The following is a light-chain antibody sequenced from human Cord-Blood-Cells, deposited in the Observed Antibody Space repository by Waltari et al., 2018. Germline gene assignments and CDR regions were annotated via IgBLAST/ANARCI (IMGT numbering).Light chain of an antibody. CDR2: DVS. J-gene: IGLJ2*01. CDR1: SSDVGGYNY. Sequence: QSALTQPASVSGSPGQSITISCTGTSSDVGGYNYVSWYQQHPGKAPKLIIYDVSKRPSGVSNRFSGSKSGNTASLTISGLQAEDEADYYCSSYTSSSIVVFGGGTKLTVL. V-gene: IGLV2-14*01. CDR3: SSYTSSSIVV.